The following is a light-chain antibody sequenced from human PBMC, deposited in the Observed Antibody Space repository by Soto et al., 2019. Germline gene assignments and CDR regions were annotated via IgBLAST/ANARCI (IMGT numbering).Light chain of an antibody. CDR1: QAIKTY. CDR2: GTF. CDR3: QHLNNYPPFT. V-gene: IGKV1-9*01. J-gene: IGKJ3*01. Sequence: IQLTQSPSSLSASVGDRVSITCRASQAIKTYLAWYQQKRGEAPKLLISGTFTLQSGVPSRFNGSGSGTDFTLTISRLQPEDFATYYCQHLNNYPPFTVGPGTKVD.